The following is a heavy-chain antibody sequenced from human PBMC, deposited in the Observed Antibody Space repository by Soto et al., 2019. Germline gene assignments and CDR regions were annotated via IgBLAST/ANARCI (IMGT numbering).Heavy chain of an antibody. J-gene: IGHJ6*02. CDR2: IIPIFGTA. V-gene: IGHV1-69*12. CDR1: VGTFSSYA. CDR3: AKNPENYYYGMDV. Sequence: QVQLVQSGAEVKKPGSSVKVSCKASVGTFSSYAISWVRQAPGQGLEWMGGIIPIFGTADYAQKFQGRVTITVDESTSTAYVELSSLRSEDTAVYYCAKNPENYYYGMDVWGQGTTVTVSS.